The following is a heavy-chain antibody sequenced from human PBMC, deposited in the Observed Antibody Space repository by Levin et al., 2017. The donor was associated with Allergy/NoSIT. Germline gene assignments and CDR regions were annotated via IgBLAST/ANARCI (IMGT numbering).Heavy chain of an antibody. D-gene: IGHD6-13*01. CDR3: ARTIAAAGTRGLSLFDI. V-gene: IGHV3-48*03. CDR1: GFTFSSYE. Sequence: GESLKISCAASGFTFSSYEMNWVRQAPGKGLEWVSYISSSGSTIYYADSVKGRFTISRDNAKNSLYLQMNSLRAEDTAVYYCARTIAAAGTRGLSLFDIWGQGTMVTVSS. J-gene: IGHJ3*02. CDR2: ISSSGSTI.